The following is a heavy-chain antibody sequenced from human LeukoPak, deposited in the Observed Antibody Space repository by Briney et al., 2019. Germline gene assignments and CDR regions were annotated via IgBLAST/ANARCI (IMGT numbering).Heavy chain of an antibody. CDR1: GGTFSSYA. D-gene: IGHD3-22*01. CDR2: IIPIFGTT. J-gene: IGHJ3*02. V-gene: IGHV1-69*13. CDR3: ARGGYYDSSDMGSAFDI. Sequence: EASVKVSCKASGGTFSSYAISWVRQAPGQGLEWMGGIIPIFGTTNYAQKFQGRVTITADESTSTAYMELSSLRSEDTAVYYCARGGYYDSSDMGSAFDIWGQGTLVTVSS.